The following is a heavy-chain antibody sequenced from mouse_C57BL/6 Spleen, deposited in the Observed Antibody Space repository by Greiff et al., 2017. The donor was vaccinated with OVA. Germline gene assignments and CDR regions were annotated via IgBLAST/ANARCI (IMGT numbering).Heavy chain of an antibody. Sequence: VKLQQPGAELVKPGASVKLSCKASGYTFTSYWMHWVKQRPGQGLEWIGMIHPNSGSTNYNEKFKSKATLTVDKSSSTAYMQLSSLTSEDSAVYYCARAHYYGSSYDYWGQGTTLTVSS. CDR1: GYTFTSYW. CDR2: IHPNSGST. J-gene: IGHJ2*01. CDR3: ARAHYYGSSYDY. V-gene: IGHV1-64*01. D-gene: IGHD1-1*01.